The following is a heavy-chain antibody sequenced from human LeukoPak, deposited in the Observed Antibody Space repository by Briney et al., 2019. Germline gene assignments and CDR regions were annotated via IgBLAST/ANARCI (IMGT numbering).Heavy chain of an antibody. CDR1: GFTVSSNY. CDR3: AREIFGSGSYPDY. CDR2: IYSGGST. V-gene: IGHV3-53*01. D-gene: IGHD3-10*01. J-gene: IGHJ4*02. Sequence: GSLRLSCAASGFTVSSNYMSWVRQAPGKGLEWVSVIYSGGSTYYADSVKGRFTISRDNSKNTLYLQMNSLGGEDTAVYYCAREIFGSGSYPDYWGQGTLVTVSS.